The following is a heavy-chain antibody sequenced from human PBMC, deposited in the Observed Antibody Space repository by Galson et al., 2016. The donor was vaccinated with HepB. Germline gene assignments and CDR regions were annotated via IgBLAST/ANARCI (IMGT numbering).Heavy chain of an antibody. D-gene: IGHD3-22*01. Sequence: ETLSLTCTVSGGSVSSSAYFWGWIRQPPGKRLEWIGNVFHTGGTFYNPSLESRVAMSIDTSRNRLSLRLSSVTAADTAIYYCTRVRRTGTYSYDSSGFFDRYGQGTLVTVSS. V-gene: IGHV4-39*07. J-gene: IGHJ5*02. CDR3: TRVRRTGTYSYDSSGFFDR. CDR2: VFHTGGT. CDR1: GGSVSSSAYF.